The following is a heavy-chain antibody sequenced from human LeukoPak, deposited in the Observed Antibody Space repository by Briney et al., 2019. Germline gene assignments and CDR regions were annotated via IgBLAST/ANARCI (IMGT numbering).Heavy chain of an antibody. D-gene: IGHD6-25*01. Sequence: GGSLRLSCAASGFTFSSYAMHWVRQAPGKGLGWVAVISYDGSNKYYADSVKGRFTISRDNSKNTLYLQMNSLRAEDTAVYYCARDRSSGRGRNYFDYWGQGTLVTVSS. CDR3: ARDRSSGRGRNYFDY. V-gene: IGHV3-30*04. CDR2: ISYDGSNK. J-gene: IGHJ4*02. CDR1: GFTFSSYA.